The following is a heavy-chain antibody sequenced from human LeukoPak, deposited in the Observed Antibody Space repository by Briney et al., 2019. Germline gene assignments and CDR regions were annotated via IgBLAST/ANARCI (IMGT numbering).Heavy chain of an antibody. D-gene: IGHD1-14*01. Sequence: PGGSLRLSCAASGFTFSSYAMSWVRQAPGKGLEWVSGISNSGLGTHYADSVKGRFTISRDNSKNTLYLQMNNLRAEDTAVYYCAHIGSTGNWYFDLWGRGTPVTVSS. CDR1: GFTFSSYA. J-gene: IGHJ2*01. CDR2: ISNSGLGT. V-gene: IGHV3-23*01. CDR3: AHIGSTGNWYFDL.